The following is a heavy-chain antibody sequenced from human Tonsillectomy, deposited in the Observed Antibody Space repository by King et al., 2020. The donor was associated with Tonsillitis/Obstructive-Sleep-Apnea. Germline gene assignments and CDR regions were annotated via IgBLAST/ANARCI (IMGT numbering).Heavy chain of an antibody. CDR1: GYSFTNYW. CDR2: IYPDDSDT. D-gene: IGHD6-6*01. CDR3: VRRYSSSSPYFDY. V-gene: IGHV5-51*01. J-gene: IGHJ4*02. Sequence: QLVQSGAKVKKPGESLEISCKGSGYSFTNYWIGWVRQMPGKGLEWMGIIYPDDSDTRYSPSFQGQVTISADKSISTAYLQWSSLKASDTAVYYCVRRYSSSSPYFDYWGQGTLVTVSS.